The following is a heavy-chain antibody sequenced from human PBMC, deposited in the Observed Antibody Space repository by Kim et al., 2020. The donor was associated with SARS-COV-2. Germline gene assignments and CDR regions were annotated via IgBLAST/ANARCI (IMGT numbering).Heavy chain of an antibody. CDR1: GYSFTSYW. J-gene: IGHJ4*02. D-gene: IGHD1-7*01. V-gene: IGHV5-10-1*01. CDR3: ARSVGELLLDPDRVEFDY. CDR2: IDPSDSYT. Sequence: GESLKISCKGSGYSFTSYWISWVRQMPGKGLEWMGRIDPSDSYTNYSPSFQGHVTISADKSISTAYLQWSSLKASDTAMYYCARSVGELLLDPDRVEFDYWGQGTLVTVSS.